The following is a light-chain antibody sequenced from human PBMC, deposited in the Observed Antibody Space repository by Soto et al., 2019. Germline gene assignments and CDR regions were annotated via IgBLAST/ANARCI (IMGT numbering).Light chain of an antibody. CDR2: DAS. V-gene: IGKV3-11*01. CDR3: QQRSNWRIT. Sequence: EIVLTQSPATLSLSPVERATLSCRASQSVSDYLACYQQKPGQAPRLLIYDASNRATGIPPRFGGSGAGTDFTLTISSLEPEEVAVYYCQQRSNWRITFGQGTRLEIK. J-gene: IGKJ5*01. CDR1: QSVSDY.